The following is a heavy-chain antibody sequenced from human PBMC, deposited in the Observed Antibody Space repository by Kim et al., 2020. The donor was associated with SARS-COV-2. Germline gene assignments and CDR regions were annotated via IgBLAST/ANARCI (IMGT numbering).Heavy chain of an antibody. V-gene: IGHV4-31*02. CDR3: ARVSTYYDILTGLDY. Sequence: PSLKGRVTISVDTSKNQFSLKLSSVTAADTAVYYCARVSTYYDILTGLDYWGQGTLVTVSS. D-gene: IGHD3-9*01. J-gene: IGHJ4*02.